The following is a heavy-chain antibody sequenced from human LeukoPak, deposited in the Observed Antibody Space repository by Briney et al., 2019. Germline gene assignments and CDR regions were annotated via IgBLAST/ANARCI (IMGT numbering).Heavy chain of an antibody. Sequence: GGSLRLSCAASGFTFSSYSMNWVRQAPGKGLEWVSSISSSSSYIYYADSVKGRFTISRDNAKNSLYLQMNSLRAEDTAVYYCARDRASVTPDYWGQGVQVTVSS. V-gene: IGHV3-21*01. CDR3: ARDRASVTPDY. CDR1: GFTFSSYS. CDR2: ISSSSSYI. J-gene: IGHJ4*02. D-gene: IGHD4-23*01.